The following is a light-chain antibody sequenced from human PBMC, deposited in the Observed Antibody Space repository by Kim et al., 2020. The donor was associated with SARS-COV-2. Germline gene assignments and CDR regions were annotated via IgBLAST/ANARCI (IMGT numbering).Light chain of an antibody. CDR1: QSIYTW. J-gene: IGKJ2*01. CDR3: QEYNNYSMHT. CDR2: DAS. V-gene: IGKV1-5*01. Sequence: ASVGDRVPITCRASQSIYTWLAWYQQKTGKAPKLLIYDASTLESGVPSRFSGSGSGTEFTLTIRSLQPDDLATYYCQEYNNYSMHTFGQGTKLEI.